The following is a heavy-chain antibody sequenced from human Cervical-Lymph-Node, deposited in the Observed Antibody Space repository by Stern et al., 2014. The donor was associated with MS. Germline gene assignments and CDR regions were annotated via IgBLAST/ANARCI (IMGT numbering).Heavy chain of an antibody. J-gene: IGHJ4*02. CDR1: GGSISSGDNC. CDR2: IHYSGGT. V-gene: IGHV4-30-4*01. Sequence: VQLVESGPGLVKPSQTLSLTCTVSGGSISSGDNCWSWIRQPPGKGPEWIGYIHYSGGTYFNPSLKSRATISADTSKNQFSLKLNSMTAADTAVYYCARVPDYGDAFFDYWGQGILVTVSS. D-gene: IGHD4-17*01. CDR3: ARVPDYGDAFFDY.